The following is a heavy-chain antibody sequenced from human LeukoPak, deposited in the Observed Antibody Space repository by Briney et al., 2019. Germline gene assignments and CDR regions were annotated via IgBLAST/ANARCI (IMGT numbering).Heavy chain of an antibody. D-gene: IGHD3-22*01. CDR3: ARGIVVDAFDI. V-gene: IGHV4-61*02. CDR1: SGSISSGRYY. CDR2: IDMSGNT. Sequence: PSETLSLTCTVSSGSISSGRYYWSWIRQPAGKGLEWIGRIDMSGNTYYNPSLKSRVTISVDTSKNQFSLKLSSVTAADTAVYYCARGIVVDAFDIWGQGTMVTVSS. J-gene: IGHJ3*02.